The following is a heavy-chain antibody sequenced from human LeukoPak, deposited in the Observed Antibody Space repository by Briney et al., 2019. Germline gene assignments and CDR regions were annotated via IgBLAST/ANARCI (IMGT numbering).Heavy chain of an antibody. Sequence: HSGGSLRLSCAASGFTFSDYWMHWVRQAPGKGLEWASGISGSGGSTYYADSVKGHFTISRDNSKNTLYLQMNSLRAEDTAIYYCAKDLIASNFDYWGQGTLVTVSS. CDR1: GFTFSDYW. D-gene: IGHD2-8*01. V-gene: IGHV3-23*01. CDR2: ISGSGGST. CDR3: AKDLIASNFDY. J-gene: IGHJ4*02.